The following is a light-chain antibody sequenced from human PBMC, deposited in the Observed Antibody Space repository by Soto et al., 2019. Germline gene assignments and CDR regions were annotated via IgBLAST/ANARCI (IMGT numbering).Light chain of an antibody. CDR1: QNIRSW. CDR2: DAS. V-gene: IGKV1-5*01. Sequence: DMPMTQSPTTLSASVGDRDTITCRASQNIRSWLAWYQQKPGKAPKVLIYDASTLESGVPSRFRGSGFGTEFTLTISSLQPDDFATYYCQHYNGYFGQGTKLEIK. J-gene: IGKJ2*01. CDR3: QHYNGY.